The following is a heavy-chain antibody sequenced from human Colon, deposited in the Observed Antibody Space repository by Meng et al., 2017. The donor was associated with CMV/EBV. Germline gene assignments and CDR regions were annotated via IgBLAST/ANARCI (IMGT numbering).Heavy chain of an antibody. V-gene: IGHV1-2*02. J-gene: IGHJ4*02. CDR3: ANSHVSRFLEWLWHD. D-gene: IGHD3-3*01. Sequence: ASVKVSCKASGYTLTSYYMHWVRQAPGQGLEWMGWINPNNGGTNYAQKFEGRVTMTRDTSTSTAYMELNMLTSDDTAVYYCANSHVSRFLEWLWHDWGQGTLVTVSS. CDR2: INPNNGGT. CDR1: GYTLTSYY.